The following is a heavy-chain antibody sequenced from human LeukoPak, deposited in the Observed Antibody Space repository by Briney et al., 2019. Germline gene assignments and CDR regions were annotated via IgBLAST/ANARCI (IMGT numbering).Heavy chain of an antibody. Sequence: ASVKVSCKVSGYTLTELSMHWVRQAPGKGLEWMGGFDPEDGETIYAQKFQGRVTMTEDTSTDTAYMELSSLRSEDTAVYYCATRPGGWSGYYFDYWGQGTLVTVSS. V-gene: IGHV1-24*01. CDR1: GYTLTELS. J-gene: IGHJ4*02. D-gene: IGHD6-19*01. CDR2: FDPEDGET. CDR3: ATRPGGWSGYYFDY.